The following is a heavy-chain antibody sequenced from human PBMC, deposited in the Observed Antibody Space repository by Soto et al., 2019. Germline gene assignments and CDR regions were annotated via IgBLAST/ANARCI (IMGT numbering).Heavy chain of an antibody. CDR1: GYTFTSYG. CDR3: AKPAEYSSSSHYYYYYYMDV. Sequence: ASVKVSCKASGYTFTSYGISWVRQAPGQGLEWMGWISAYNGNTNYAQKLQGRVTMTTDTSTSTAYMELRSLRSDDTAVYYCAKPAEYSSSSHYYYYYYMDVWGKGATVTVSS. V-gene: IGHV1-18*01. CDR2: ISAYNGNT. J-gene: IGHJ6*03. D-gene: IGHD6-6*01.